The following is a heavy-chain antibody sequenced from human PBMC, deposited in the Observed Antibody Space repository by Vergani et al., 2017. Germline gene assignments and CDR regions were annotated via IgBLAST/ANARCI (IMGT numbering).Heavy chain of an antibody. D-gene: IGHD3-3*01. CDR1: GFTFKNNT. Sequence: VQLVESGGGLVKPGGSLRLSCGASGFTFKNNTMTWVRQSPGKGLEWVSSITSTGATINYADSVKGRFTISRDNAKKFLYLQMNNLTAEDTALYYCASRFSAGGGLDTWGQGTLVTVS. J-gene: IGHJ5*02. CDR2: ITSTGATI. CDR3: ASRFSAGGGLDT. V-gene: IGHV3-21*02.